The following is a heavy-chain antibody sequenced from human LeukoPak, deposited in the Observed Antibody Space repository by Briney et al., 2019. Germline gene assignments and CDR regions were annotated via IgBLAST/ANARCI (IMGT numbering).Heavy chain of an antibody. CDR2: IYSGGST. J-gene: IGHJ4*02. Sequence: LRLSRAAAALTVSSKDMSSGRHDPRKWLEWGSVIYSGGSTYNAHSVKGRLTISRDNSKNTLYLQMNSLRAEDTAVYYCAKWDYGQGAAPDYWGQGTLVSVSS. CDR1: ALTVSSKD. V-gene: IGHV3-53*01. CDR3: AKWDYGQGAAPDY. D-gene: IGHD3-16*01.